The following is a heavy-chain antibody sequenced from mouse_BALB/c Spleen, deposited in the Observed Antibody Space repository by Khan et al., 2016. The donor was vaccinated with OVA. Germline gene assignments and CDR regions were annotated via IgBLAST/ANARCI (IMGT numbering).Heavy chain of an antibody. J-gene: IGHJ2*01. V-gene: IGHV3-1*02. CDR3: ARWDY. CDR2: IDYSGTT. CDR1: GYSITSGSS. Sequence: EVQLQESGPDLVKPSQSLSLTCTVTGYSITSGSSWHWIRQFPGNQLEWMGYIDYSGTTNYNHSLKSRISITREISKNQFFLQLNSVTTEDTATYDCARWDYWGQGTTLTVSS.